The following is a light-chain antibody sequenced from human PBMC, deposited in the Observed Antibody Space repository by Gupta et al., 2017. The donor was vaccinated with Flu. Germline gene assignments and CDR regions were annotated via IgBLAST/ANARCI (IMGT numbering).Light chain of an antibody. J-gene: IGLJ3*02. Sequence: QAVVTQEPSLTVSPGGTITLTCGSSTGAVTDDHYPYWFQQKPGLAPSALIHNTIHPPPSTPALFSASFPGGTAALTLSVAQPEEAAEYYCLLHYDDDRRVFGGGTKLTVL. CDR1: TGAVTDDHY. CDR3: LLHYDDDRRV. CDR2: NTI. V-gene: IGLV7-46*01.